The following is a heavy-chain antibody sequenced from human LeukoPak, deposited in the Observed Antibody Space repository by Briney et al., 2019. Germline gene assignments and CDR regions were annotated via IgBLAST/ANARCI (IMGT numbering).Heavy chain of an antibody. J-gene: IGHJ3*02. Sequence: GASVKVSCKASGYTFISYYIHWVRQAPGQGLEWMGIINPSGGSTSYAQKFQSRVTMTRDTSTSTVYMELSSLRSEDTAVYYCARPAGGQPHVGFDIWGQGTMVTVSS. CDR3: ARPAGGQPHVGFDI. D-gene: IGHD3-10*01. V-gene: IGHV1-46*01. CDR1: GYTFISYY. CDR2: INPSGGST.